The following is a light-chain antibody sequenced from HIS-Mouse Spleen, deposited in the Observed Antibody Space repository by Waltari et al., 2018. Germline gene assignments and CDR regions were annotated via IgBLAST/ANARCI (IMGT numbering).Light chain of an antibody. Sequence: TQMTQSPSTLSASVGDRVTITCRASQSISSWLAWYQQKPGKAPKLLLYKASSLESGVPSRLSGSGSGTEFTLTISSMQPDDFATYYCQQYNSYPYTFGQGTKLEIK. CDR2: KAS. J-gene: IGKJ2*01. CDR1: QSISSW. V-gene: IGKV1-5*03. CDR3: QQYNSYPYT.